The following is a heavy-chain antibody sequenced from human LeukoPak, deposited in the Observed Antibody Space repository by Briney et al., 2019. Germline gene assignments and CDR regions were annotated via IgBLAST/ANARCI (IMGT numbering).Heavy chain of an antibody. CDR1: GYTFTNYA. CDR2: INTNTGDP. J-gene: IGHJ4*02. CDR3: ARKQVEPDRYFDY. Sequence: GASVKVSCKASGYTFTNYAMNWVRQAPGQGLEWMGWINTNTGDPTYAQGLTGRFVFSLDTSVSTAFLQINNVEAEDTAVYYCARKQVEPDRYFDYWGQGTLVTVSS. V-gene: IGHV7-4-1*02. D-gene: IGHD6-6*01.